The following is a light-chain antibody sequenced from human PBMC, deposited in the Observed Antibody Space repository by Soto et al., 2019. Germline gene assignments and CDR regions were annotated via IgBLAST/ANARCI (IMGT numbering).Light chain of an antibody. CDR3: QQYYSTPWT. V-gene: IGKV4-1*01. CDR2: WAS. J-gene: IGKJ1*01. Sequence: DIVMTQSPDSLAVSLGERATINCKSSQSVLYSSNNKNNLGWYQQKPGQPPKLLIYWASTRESGVPDRFSGSGSGTDFTLTISSPQAEDVAVYYCQQYYSTPWTFGQGTKVEIK. CDR1: QSVLYSSNNKNN.